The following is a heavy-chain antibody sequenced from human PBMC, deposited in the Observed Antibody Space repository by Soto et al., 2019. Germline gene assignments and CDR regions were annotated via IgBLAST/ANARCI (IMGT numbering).Heavy chain of an antibody. CDR3: PRYCSGGSCYRPSYPLDY. J-gene: IGHJ4*02. D-gene: IGHD2-15*01. V-gene: IGHV5-51*01. CDR1: GYKFDSYS. Sequence: PGESLKISCKGSGYKFDSYSIGWVRQMPGRGLEWMGIIYPGDSDTRYSPSFQGQATISADKSISTTYLQWSSLKASDTAMYYRPRYCSGGSCYRPSYPLDYWGQGALPTDSS. CDR2: IYPGDSDT.